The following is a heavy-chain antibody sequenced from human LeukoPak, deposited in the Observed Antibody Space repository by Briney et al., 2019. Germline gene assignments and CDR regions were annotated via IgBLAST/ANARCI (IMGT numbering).Heavy chain of an antibody. CDR3: ARTDETDYYYMDV. Sequence: PSETLSLTRTVSGGSISSGSYYWSWIRQPAGKGLEWIGRIYTSGSTNYNPSLKSRVTISVDTSKNQFSLKLSSVTAADTAVYYCARTDETDYYYMDVWGKGTTVTVSS. CDR1: GGSISSGSYY. CDR2: IYTSGST. J-gene: IGHJ6*03. V-gene: IGHV4-61*02.